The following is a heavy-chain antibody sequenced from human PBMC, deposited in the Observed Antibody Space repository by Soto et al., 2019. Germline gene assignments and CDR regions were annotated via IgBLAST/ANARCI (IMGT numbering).Heavy chain of an antibody. Sequence: PSEILSLTCTVSGGSISSSSYYWGWIRQPPGKGLEWIGSIYYSGSTYYNPSLKSRVTISVDTSKNQFSLKLSSVTAADTAVYYCARPRAVAGDFDYWGQGTLVT. V-gene: IGHV4-39*01. J-gene: IGHJ4*02. D-gene: IGHD6-19*01. CDR3: ARPRAVAGDFDY. CDR2: IYYSGST. CDR1: GGSISSSSYY.